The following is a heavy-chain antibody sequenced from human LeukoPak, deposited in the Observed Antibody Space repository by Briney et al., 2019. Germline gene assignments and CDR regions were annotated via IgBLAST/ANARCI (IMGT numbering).Heavy chain of an antibody. Sequence: GGSLRLSCAASGFTFSRYAMNWVRQAPEKGLEWVSYINTGGDNRFYADSLKGRFTVTRDNAKNLLYLQMDSLRAEDTAVYYCARSFCTSATCSKGHFYNVMDVWGQGTMVTVSS. D-gene: IGHD2-8*01. CDR1: GFTFSRYA. CDR2: INTGGDNR. CDR3: ARSFCTSATCSKGHFYNVMDV. V-gene: IGHV3-21*06. J-gene: IGHJ6*02.